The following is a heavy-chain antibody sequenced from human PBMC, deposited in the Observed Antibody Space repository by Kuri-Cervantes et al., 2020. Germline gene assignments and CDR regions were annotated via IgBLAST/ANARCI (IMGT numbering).Heavy chain of an antibody. Sequence: GGSLRLSCAASGFTVSSNYMSWVRQAPGKGLEWVSVIYSGGSTYYADSVKGRFTISRDNSKNTLYLQMNSLRAEDTAVYYCANLYSGYESYYYYYGMDVWGQGTTVTVSS. V-gene: IGHV3-53*01. J-gene: IGHJ6*02. D-gene: IGHD5-12*01. CDR1: GFTVSSNY. CDR3: ANLYSGYESYYYYYGMDV. CDR2: IYSGGST.